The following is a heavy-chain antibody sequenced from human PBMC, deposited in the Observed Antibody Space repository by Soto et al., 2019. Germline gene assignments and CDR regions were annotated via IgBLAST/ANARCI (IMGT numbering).Heavy chain of an antibody. CDR1: GFTFSSYG. V-gene: IGHV3-30*18. J-gene: IGHJ4*02. Sequence: QVQLVESGGGVVQPGRSLRLSCAASGFTFSSYGMHWVRQAPGKGLEWVAVISYDGSNKYYADSVKGRFTISRDNSKNTLYLQMNSLRAEDTAVYYCAKLEIYDRSGWDYFDYWGQGTLVTVSS. D-gene: IGHD3-10*01. CDR2: ISYDGSNK. CDR3: AKLEIYDRSGWDYFDY.